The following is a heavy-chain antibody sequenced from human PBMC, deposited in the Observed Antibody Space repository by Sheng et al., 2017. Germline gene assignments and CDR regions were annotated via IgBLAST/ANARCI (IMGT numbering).Heavy chain of an antibody. CDR1: GGSFSGYY. D-gene: IGHD4-4*01. J-gene: IGHJ6*02. CDR3: ATTNYSNYLGYYYYGMDV. V-gene: IGHV4-34*01. Sequence: QVQLQQWGAGLLKPSETLSLTCAVYGGSFSGYYWSWIRQPPGKGLEWIGEINHSGSTNYNPSLKSRVTISVDTSKNQFSLKLSSVTAADTAVYYCATTNYSNYLGYYYYGMDVWGQGTTVTVSS. CDR2: INHSGST.